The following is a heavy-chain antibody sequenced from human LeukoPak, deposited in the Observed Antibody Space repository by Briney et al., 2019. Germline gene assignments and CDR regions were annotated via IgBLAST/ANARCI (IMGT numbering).Heavy chain of an antibody. CDR1: GFTFNTYW. Sequence: PGGSLRLSCAASGFTFNTYWMTWVRQAPGKGPEWVANVNQDESEKYYGDSVKGRFTISRDNAKDSLYLQMNSLRADDTAVYYCVRDSSTWSWAEYFHHWGQGTLVTVSS. CDR3: VRDSSTWSWAEYFHH. V-gene: IGHV3-7*01. D-gene: IGHD6-13*01. J-gene: IGHJ1*01. CDR2: VNQDESEK.